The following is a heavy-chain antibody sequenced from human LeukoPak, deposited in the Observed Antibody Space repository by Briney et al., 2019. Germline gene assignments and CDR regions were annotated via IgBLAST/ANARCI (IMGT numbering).Heavy chain of an antibody. D-gene: IGHD3-22*01. CDR3: ARDRITMIVVVIPTYFDY. V-gene: IGHV4-39*07. CDR2: IYYSGST. J-gene: IGHJ4*02. CDR1: GGSTSSSSYY. Sequence: SETLSLTCTVSGGSTSSSSYYWGWIRQPPGKGLEWIGSIYYSGSTYYNPSLKSRVTISVDTSKNQFSLKLSSVTAADTAVYYCARDRITMIVVVIPTYFDYWGQGTLVTVSS.